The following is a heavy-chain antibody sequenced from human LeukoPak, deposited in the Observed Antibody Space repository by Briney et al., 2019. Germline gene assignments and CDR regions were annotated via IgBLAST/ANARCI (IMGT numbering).Heavy chain of an antibody. CDR3: ARGLYHYGSGNDFDY. V-gene: IGHV3-48*04. Sequence: GGSLRLSCAASGFTFSSYSMNWVRQAPGKGLEWVSYISSSSSTIYYADSVKGRFTISGDNAKNTLYLQMNSLRAEDTAVYYCARGLYHYGSGNDFDYWGQGTLVTVSS. CDR1: GFTFSSYS. J-gene: IGHJ4*02. CDR2: ISSSSSTI. D-gene: IGHD3-10*01.